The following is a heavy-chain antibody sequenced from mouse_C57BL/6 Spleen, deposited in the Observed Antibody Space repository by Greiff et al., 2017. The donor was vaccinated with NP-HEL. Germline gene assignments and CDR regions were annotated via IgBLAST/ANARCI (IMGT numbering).Heavy chain of an antibody. CDR2: INPNNGGT. D-gene: IGHD3-2*02. J-gene: IGHJ4*01. CDR1: GYTFTDYN. V-gene: IGHV1-18*01. CDR3: ARSTAQATLYYAMDY. Sequence: VQLQQSGPELVKPGASVKIPCKASGYTFTDYNMDWVKQSHGKSLEWIGDINPNNGGTIYNQKFKGKATLTVDKSSSTAYMELRSLTSEDTAVYYCARSTAQATLYYAMDYWGQGTSVTVSS.